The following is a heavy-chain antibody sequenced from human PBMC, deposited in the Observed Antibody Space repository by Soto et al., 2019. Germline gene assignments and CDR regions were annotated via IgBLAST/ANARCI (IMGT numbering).Heavy chain of an antibody. Sequence: ASVKVSCKASGYTFTSYGISWVRQAPGRGLEGMGWISAYSGNTNYAQKLQGRVSMTTDTSTRTAYMELRSLRSDDAAVNFCGRDSRYLDWLFTRMDVCGQGPTVTLSS. J-gene: IGHJ6*02. CDR2: ISAYSGNT. V-gene: IGHV1-18*04. CDR3: GRDSRYLDWLFTRMDV. D-gene: IGHD3-9*01. CDR1: GYTFTSYG.